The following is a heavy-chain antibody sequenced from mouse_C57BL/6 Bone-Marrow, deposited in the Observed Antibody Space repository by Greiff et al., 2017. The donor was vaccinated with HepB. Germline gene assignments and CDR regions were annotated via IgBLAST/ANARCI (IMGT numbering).Heavy chain of an antibody. CDR3: ARDSFPADY. V-gene: IGHV5-4*01. CDR1: GFTFSSYA. Sequence: DVQLVESGGGLVKPGGSLKLSCAASGFTFSSYAMSWVRQTPEKRLEWVATISDGGSYTYYPDNVKGRFTISRDNAKNNLYLQMSHLKSEDTAMYYCARDSFPADYWGQGTTLTVSS. CDR2: ISDGGSYT. J-gene: IGHJ2*01.